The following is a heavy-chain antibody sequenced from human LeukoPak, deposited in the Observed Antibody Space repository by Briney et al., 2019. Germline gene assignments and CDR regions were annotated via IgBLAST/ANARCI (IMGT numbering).Heavy chain of an antibody. CDR1: GFTFSSYG. CDR3: ARDSIKVEMATILGGNYYYMDV. J-gene: IGHJ6*03. Sequence: PGGSLRLSCAASGFTFSSYGMHWVRQAPGKGLEWVAVISYDGSNKYYADSVKGRFTISRDNSKNTLYLQMNSLRAEDTAVYYCARDSIKVEMATILGGNYYYMDVWGKGTTVTVSS. D-gene: IGHD5-24*01. CDR2: ISYDGSNK. V-gene: IGHV3-30*03.